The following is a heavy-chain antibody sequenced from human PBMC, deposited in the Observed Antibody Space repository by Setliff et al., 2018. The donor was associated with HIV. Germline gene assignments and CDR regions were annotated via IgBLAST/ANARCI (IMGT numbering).Heavy chain of an antibody. CDR2: IYPSDSNI. D-gene: IGHD2-8*01. V-gene: IGHV5-51*04. Sequence: GESLKISCKGSQYTFTTYWIGWVRQVPGRGLEWMALIYPSDSNIYYNPSFQDRVTISVEKPIATAYLQWSSLKTSDTAIYHCVRLDGRLLNGFDFWGQGTMFTVSS. J-gene: IGHJ3*01. CDR3: VRLDGRLLNGFDF. CDR1: QYTFTTYW.